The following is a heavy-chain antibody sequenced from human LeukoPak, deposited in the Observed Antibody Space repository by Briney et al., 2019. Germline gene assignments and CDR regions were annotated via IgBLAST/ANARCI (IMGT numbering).Heavy chain of an antibody. J-gene: IGHJ4*02. CDR1: GYTFTGYY. V-gene: IGHV1-2*02. CDR3: ARVGLATPFDY. D-gene: IGHD2-15*01. Sequence: ASVKVSCKASGYTFTGYYMHWVRQAPGQGLEWMGWINPNSGGTNYAQKFQGRVTMTRDTSTSTVYMELSSLRSEDTAVYYCARVGLATPFDYWGQGTLVTVSS. CDR2: INPNSGGT.